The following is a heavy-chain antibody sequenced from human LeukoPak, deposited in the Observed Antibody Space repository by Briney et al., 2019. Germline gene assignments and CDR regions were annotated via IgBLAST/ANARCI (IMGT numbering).Heavy chain of an antibody. CDR2: ISGSGGST. J-gene: IGHJ3*02. D-gene: IGHD4-17*01. Sequence: GGSLRLSCAASGFTFSSYAMSWVRQAPGKGLEWVSAISGSGGSTYYADSVKGRFTISRDNSKNTLCLQMNSLRAEDTAVYYCAKDPDDYAGLSDAFDIWGQGTMVTVSS. V-gene: IGHV3-23*01. CDR3: AKDPDDYAGLSDAFDI. CDR1: GFTFSSYA.